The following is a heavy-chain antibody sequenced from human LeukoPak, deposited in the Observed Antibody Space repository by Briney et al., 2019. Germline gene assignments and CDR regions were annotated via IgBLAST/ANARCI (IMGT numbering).Heavy chain of an antibody. Sequence: SETLSLTCTVSGGSISSSSYYWGWIRQPPGKGLEWIGSIYYSGSTYYNPSLKSRVTISVDTSKNQFSLKLSSVTAADTAVYYCARYSSGWNRFDYWGQGTLVTVSS. CDR3: ARYSSGWNRFDY. D-gene: IGHD6-19*01. CDR1: GGSISSSSYY. J-gene: IGHJ4*02. CDR2: IYYSGST. V-gene: IGHV4-39*01.